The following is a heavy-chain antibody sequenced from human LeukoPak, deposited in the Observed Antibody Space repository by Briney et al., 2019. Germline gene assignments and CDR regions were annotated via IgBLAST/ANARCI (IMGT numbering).Heavy chain of an antibody. CDR3: AKDRIAVDGGGLDY. V-gene: IGHV3-9*01. D-gene: IGHD6-19*01. Sequence: GRSLRLSCAASGFTFSSYGMHWVRQAPGKGLEWVSGISWNSGSIGYADSVKGRFTISRDNAKNSLYLQMNSLRAEDTALYYCAKDRIAVDGGGLDYWGQGTLVTVSS. CDR1: GFTFSSYG. J-gene: IGHJ4*02. CDR2: ISWNSGSI.